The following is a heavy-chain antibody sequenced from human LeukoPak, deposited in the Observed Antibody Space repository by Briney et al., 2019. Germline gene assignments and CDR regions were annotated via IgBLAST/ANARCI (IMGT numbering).Heavy chain of an antibody. Sequence: PSETLSLTCTVSGGSISSSSYYWGWIRQPPGKGLEWIGSIYYSGSTYYNPSLKSRVTISVDTSKNQFSLKLSSVTAADTAVYYCAREKVIAAAATLKYYYYYMDVWGKGTTVTISS. CDR1: GGSISSSSYY. CDR2: IYYSGST. J-gene: IGHJ6*03. V-gene: IGHV4-39*02. CDR3: AREKVIAAAATLKYYYYYMDV. D-gene: IGHD6-13*01.